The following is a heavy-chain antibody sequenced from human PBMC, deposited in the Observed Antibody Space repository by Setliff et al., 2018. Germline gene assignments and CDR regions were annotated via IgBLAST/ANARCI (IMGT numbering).Heavy chain of an antibody. J-gene: IGHJ4*02. D-gene: IGHD2-8*02. CDR2: INHSGST. Sequence: PSETLSLTCAVYGGSFSTYYWGWIRQPPGKGLEWIGEINHSGSTNYNPSLKSRVTISVDTSKNQFSLKLSSVTAADTALYYCTVYNTGSSKDHYWGQGTPVTVSS. CDR3: TVYNTGSSKDHY. CDR1: GGSFSTYY. V-gene: IGHV4-34*01.